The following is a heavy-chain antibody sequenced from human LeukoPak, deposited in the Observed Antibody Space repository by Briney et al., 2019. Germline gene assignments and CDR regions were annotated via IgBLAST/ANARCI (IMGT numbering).Heavy chain of an antibody. CDR1: GFTFSDYY. D-gene: IGHD3-22*01. CDR3: ARDRLGDYDHSGYYDK. Sequence: TGGSLRLSCAASGFTFSDYYMSWLRQAPGKGLEWVAYICDSGRTVYYADSVKGRFNISRDNAKDSVYLQMNNLRAEDTAVYYCARDRLGDYDHSGYYDKWGQGTLVTVSS. CDR2: ICDSGRTV. J-gene: IGHJ4*02. V-gene: IGHV3-11*01.